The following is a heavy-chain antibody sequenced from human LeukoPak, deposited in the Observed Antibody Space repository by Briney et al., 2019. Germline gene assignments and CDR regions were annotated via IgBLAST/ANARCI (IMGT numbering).Heavy chain of an antibody. CDR2: IYYSGST. CDR1: GGSISGGDYY. CDR3: ARDTYCSGGSCYPYYYYMDV. Sequence: SETLSLTCTVSGGSISGGDYYWSWIRQPPGKGLEWIGYIYYSGSTNYNPSLKSRVTISVDTSKNQFSLKLSSVTAADTAVYYCARDTYCSGGSCYPYYYYMDVWGKGTTVTVSS. D-gene: IGHD2-15*01. J-gene: IGHJ6*03. V-gene: IGHV4-61*08.